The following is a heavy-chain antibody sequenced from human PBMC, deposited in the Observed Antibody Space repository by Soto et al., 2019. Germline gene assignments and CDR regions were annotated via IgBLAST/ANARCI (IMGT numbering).Heavy chain of an antibody. CDR1: GFSFKTSV. Sequence: EVQLAESGGGLVQRGGSLRLSCEVSGFSFKTSVMTWVRQAPGKGLEWVSGISDGGRFAYYADSVKGRFTISRDDSKNTLILQMNSLRAEDTAVYYCVKAGPTNFFDSWGQGTLVTVSS. J-gene: IGHJ4*02. CDR3: VKAGPTNFFDS. CDR2: ISDGGRFA. V-gene: IGHV3-23*04.